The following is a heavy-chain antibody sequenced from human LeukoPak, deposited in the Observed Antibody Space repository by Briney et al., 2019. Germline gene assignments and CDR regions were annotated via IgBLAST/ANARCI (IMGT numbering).Heavy chain of an antibody. V-gene: IGHV1-69*13. J-gene: IGHJ2*01. CDR2: IIPIFGTA. Sequence: SVKVSCKXSGGTFSSYAISWVRQAPGQGLEWMGGIIPIFGTANYSQKFQGRVTITADESTSTAYMELSSLRSEDTAVYYCASLRNYGLPYWYFDLWGRGTLVTVSS. D-gene: IGHD3-16*01. CDR3: ASLRNYGLPYWYFDL. CDR1: GGTFSSYA.